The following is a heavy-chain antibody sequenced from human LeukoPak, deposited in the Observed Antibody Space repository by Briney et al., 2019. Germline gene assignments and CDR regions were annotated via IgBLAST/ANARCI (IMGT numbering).Heavy chain of an antibody. D-gene: IGHD5/OR15-5a*01. CDR3: ARERTAVSDY. CDR1: GFTFSSYA. V-gene: IGHV3-48*03. Sequence: GSLILSCAASGFTFSSYAFNWVRQAPGKGLEWVSFISNSGTATQYADSVKGRFSISRDSARNSVYLQMNSLRVEDTAVYYCARERTAVSDYWGQGTLVTVSS. J-gene: IGHJ4*02. CDR2: ISNSGTAT.